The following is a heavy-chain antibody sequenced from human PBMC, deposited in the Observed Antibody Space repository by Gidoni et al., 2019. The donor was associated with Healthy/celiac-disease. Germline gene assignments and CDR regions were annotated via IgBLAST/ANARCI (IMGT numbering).Heavy chain of an antibody. Sequence: QVQLVESGGGVVQPGRSLRLSCAASGFTFSSYAMHWVRQAPGKGLEWVAVISYDGSNKYYADSVKGRFTISRDNSKNTLYLQMNSLRAEDTAVYYCARERPTRHQWVAFDIWGQGTMVTVSS. D-gene: IGHD2-8*01. CDR3: ARERPTRHQWVAFDI. CDR2: ISYDGSNK. CDR1: GFTFSSYA. J-gene: IGHJ3*02. V-gene: IGHV3-30-3*01.